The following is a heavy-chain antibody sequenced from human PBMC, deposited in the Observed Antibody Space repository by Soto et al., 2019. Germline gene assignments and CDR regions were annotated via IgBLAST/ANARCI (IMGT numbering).Heavy chain of an antibody. CDR3: ARDDEYSGNGMDV. V-gene: IGHV3-33*01. CDR1: GFTFSNYG. D-gene: IGHD3-10*01. Sequence: QVQLVESGGGVVQPGRSLRLSCAASGFTFSNYGMHWVRQAPGKGLEWVAVILNDGSNRYHADSVKDRFTISRDNSKNMLYLQMNSRRAEDTAVYYCARDDEYSGNGMDVWGKGTTVTVSP. CDR2: ILNDGSNR. J-gene: IGHJ6*04.